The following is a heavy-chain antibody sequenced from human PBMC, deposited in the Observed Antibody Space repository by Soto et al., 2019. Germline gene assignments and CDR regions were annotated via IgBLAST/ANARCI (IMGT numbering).Heavy chain of an antibody. Sequence: VSVKVSCRVSRYTCSTCAMHWVLQAPGQRLEWMGWINAGNGNTKYSQKFQGRVTITRDTSANTAYMELSSLRSEDTAVYYCATEPEYYYGMDVWGQGTTVTVSS. CDR3: ATEPEYYYGMDV. CDR2: INAGNGNT. CDR1: RYTCSTCA. V-gene: IGHV1-3*01. J-gene: IGHJ6*02. D-gene: IGHD3-10*01.